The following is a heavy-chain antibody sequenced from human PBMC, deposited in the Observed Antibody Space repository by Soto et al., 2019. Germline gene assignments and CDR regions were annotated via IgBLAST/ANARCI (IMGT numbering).Heavy chain of an antibody. CDR1: GGSISSGGYY. CDR2: IYYSGST. J-gene: IGHJ3*02. V-gene: IGHV4-31*03. CDR3: ARGAAYDAFDI. D-gene: IGHD2-21*01. Sequence: PSETLSLTCTVSGGSISSGGYYWSWIRQHPGKGLEWSGYIYYSGSTYYNPSLKSRVTISVDTSKNQFSLKLSSVIAADTAVYYCARGAAYDAFDIWGQGTMVTVSS.